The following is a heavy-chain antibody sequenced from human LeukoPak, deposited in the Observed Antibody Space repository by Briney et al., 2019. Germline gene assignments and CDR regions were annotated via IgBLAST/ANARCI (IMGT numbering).Heavy chain of an antibody. V-gene: IGHV3-30-3*01. CDR3: ATLGDYYGSGSPDY. J-gene: IGHJ4*02. Sequence: GRALRLSCAASGFTFSTYAVHWVRQAPGKGLEWVAVTSSDGSNKHFADSVKGRFTVSRDNAKNSLYLQMNSLRAEDTAVYCCATLGDYYGSGSPDYWGQGTLVTVSS. CDR2: TSSDGSNK. CDR1: GFTFSTYA. D-gene: IGHD3-10*01.